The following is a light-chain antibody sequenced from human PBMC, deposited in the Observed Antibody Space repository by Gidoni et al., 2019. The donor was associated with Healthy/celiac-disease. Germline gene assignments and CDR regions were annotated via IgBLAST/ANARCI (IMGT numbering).Light chain of an antibody. CDR1: SGHSSYA. Sequence: QLVLPQSPSASASLGASVKLTCTLSSGHSSYAIAWHQQQPEKRPRYLMKLNSDGSHSKGDGIPDRFSGSSSGAERYLTISSLQSEDEADYYCQTWGTGIQVFGGGTKLTVL. CDR2: LNSDGSH. CDR3: QTWGTGIQV. V-gene: IGLV4-69*01. J-gene: IGLJ3*02.